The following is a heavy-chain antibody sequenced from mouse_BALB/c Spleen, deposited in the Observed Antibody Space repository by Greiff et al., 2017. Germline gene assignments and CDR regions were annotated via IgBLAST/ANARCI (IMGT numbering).Heavy chain of an antibody. Sequence: EVKLQESGPGLVKPSQSLSLTCSVTGYSITSGYYWNWIRQFPGNKLEWMGYISYDGSNNYNPSLKNRISITRDTSKNQFFLKLNSVTTEDTATYYCARAKYGNYHVFDYWGQGTTLTVSS. J-gene: IGHJ2*01. CDR1: GYSITSGYY. V-gene: IGHV3-6*02. D-gene: IGHD2-10*02. CDR3: ARAKYGNYHVFDY. CDR2: ISYDGSN.